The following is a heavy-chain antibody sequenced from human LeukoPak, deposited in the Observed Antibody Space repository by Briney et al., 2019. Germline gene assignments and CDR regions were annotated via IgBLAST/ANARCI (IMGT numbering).Heavy chain of an antibody. CDR2: MNPNSGNT. CDR3: ARGIAAAGRGALNFDY. J-gene: IGHJ4*02. CDR1: GYTFTSYD. V-gene: IGHV1-8*01. Sequence: GASVKVSCKASGYTFTSYDINWVRQATGQGLEWMGWMNPNSGNTGYAQKFQGRVTMTRNTSISTAYMELSSLRSEDTAVYYCARGIAAAGRGALNFDYWGQGTLVTVSS. D-gene: IGHD6-13*01.